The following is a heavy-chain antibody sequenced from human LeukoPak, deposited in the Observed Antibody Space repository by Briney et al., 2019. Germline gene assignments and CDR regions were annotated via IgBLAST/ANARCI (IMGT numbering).Heavy chain of an antibody. V-gene: IGHV1-69*06. CDR1: GGTFSSYA. J-gene: IGHJ6*03. Sequence: SVKVSCTASGGTFSSYAISWVRQAPGQGLEWMGGIIPIFGTANYAQKFQGRVTITADKSTSTAYMELSSLRSEDTAVYYCARVSDEYYYYYMDVWGKGTTVTVSS. CDR3: ARVSDEYYYYYMDV. CDR2: IIPIFGTA.